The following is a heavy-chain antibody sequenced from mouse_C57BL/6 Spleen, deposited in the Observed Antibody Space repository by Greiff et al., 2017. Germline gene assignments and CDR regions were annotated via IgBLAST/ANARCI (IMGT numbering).Heavy chain of an antibody. V-gene: IGHV5-6*01. CDR3: ASWDFDY. CDR2: ISSGGSYT. D-gene: IGHD4-1*01. CDR1: GFTFSSYG. J-gene: IGHJ2*01. Sequence: EVKLMESGGDLVKPGGSLKLSCAASGFTFSSYGMSWVRQTPDKRLEWVATISSGGSYTYYPDSVKGRFTISRDNAKNTLYLQMSSLKSEDTAMYYCASWDFDYWGQGTTLTVSS.